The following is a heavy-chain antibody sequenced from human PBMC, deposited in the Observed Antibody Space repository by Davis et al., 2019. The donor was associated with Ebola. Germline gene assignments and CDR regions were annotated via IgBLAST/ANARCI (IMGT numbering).Heavy chain of an antibody. J-gene: IGHJ6*02. CDR2: INPSGGST. CDR1: GYTFTSYY. V-gene: IGHV1-46*01. CDR3: ARDYRGWVGMDV. D-gene: IGHD1-14*01. Sequence: ASVKVSCKASGYTFTSYYMHWVRQAPGQGLEWMGIINPSGGSTSYAQKFPGRVTMTRDTSTSTVYMELSSLRSEDTAVYYCARDYRGWVGMDVWGQGTTVTVSS.